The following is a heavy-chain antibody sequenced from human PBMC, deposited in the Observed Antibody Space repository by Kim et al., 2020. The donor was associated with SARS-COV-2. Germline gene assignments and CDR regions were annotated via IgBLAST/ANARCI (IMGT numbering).Heavy chain of an antibody. V-gene: IGHV3-30*04. CDR2: ISYDGGNK. D-gene: IGHD6-19*01. J-gene: IGHJ3*02. CDR3: ARDQYSSGWYWPPTDAFDI. CDR1: GFTFSSYA. Sequence: GGSLRLSCAASGFTFSSYAMHWVRQAPGKGLEWVAVISYDGGNKYYADSVKGRFTISRDNSKNTLYLQMNSLRAEDTAVYYCARDQYSSGWYWPPTDAFDIWGQGTTVTGSS.